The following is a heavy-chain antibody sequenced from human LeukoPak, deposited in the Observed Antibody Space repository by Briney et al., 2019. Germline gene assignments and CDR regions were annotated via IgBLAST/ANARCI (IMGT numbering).Heavy chain of an antibody. CDR2: INHSGST. J-gene: IGHJ5*02. V-gene: IGHV4-34*01. CDR1: GGSFSGYY. CDR3: ARGKIRYCSSTSCYAAGWMSRRQRMSNWFDP. Sequence: SETLSLTCAVYGGSFSGYYWSWIRQPPGKGLEWIGEINHSGSTNYNPSLKSRVTISVDTSKNQFSLKLSSVTAADTAVYYCARGKIRYCSSTSCYAAGWMSRRQRMSNWFDPWGQGTLVTVSS. D-gene: IGHD2-2*01.